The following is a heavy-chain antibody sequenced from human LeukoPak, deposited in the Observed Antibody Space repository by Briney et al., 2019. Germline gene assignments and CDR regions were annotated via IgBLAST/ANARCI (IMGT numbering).Heavy chain of an antibody. D-gene: IGHD3-22*01. J-gene: IGHJ4*02. CDR2: IIPIFGTA. Sequence: SVNVSCKASGGTFSSYAISWVRQAPGQGLEWMGGIIPIFGTANYAQKFQGRVTITADESTSTAYMELSSLRSEDTAVYYCARGPYPYYYDSTGSFDYWGQGTLVTVSS. CDR3: ARGPYPYYYDSTGSFDY. V-gene: IGHV1-69*13. CDR1: GGTFSSYA.